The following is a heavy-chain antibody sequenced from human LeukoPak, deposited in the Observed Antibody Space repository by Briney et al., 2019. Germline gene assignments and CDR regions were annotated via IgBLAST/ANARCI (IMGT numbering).Heavy chain of an antibody. V-gene: IGHV3-23*01. CDR2: ISGSGGST. CDR3: AKDREAAMVAFDY. D-gene: IGHD5-18*01. CDR1: GFTFSSYA. J-gene: IGHJ4*02. Sequence: GGSLRLSCAASGFTFSSYAMSWVRQVPGKGLEWVSAISGSGGSTYYADSVKGRFTISRDNSKNTLYLQMNSLRAEDTAVYYCAKDREAAMVAFDYWGQGTLVTVSS.